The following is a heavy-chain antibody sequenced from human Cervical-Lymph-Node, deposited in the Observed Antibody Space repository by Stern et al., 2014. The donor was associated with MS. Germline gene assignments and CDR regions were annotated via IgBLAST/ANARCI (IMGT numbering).Heavy chain of an antibody. Sequence: VQLVQSGAEVKKPGSSVKVSCKASGGTFSSYAISWVRQAPGQGLEWMGGIIPIFGTANYAQKCQGRVTITADESTSTAYMELSSLRSEDTAVYYCARDSTIFGVDHYYYGMDVWGQGTTVTVSS. CDR3: ARDSTIFGVDHYYYGMDV. CDR1: GGTFSSYA. J-gene: IGHJ6*02. V-gene: IGHV1-69*01. D-gene: IGHD3-3*01. CDR2: IIPIFGTA.